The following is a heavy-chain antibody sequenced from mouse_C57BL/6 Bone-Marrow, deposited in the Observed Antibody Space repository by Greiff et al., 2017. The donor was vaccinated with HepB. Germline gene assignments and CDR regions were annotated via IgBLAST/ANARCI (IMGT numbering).Heavy chain of an antibody. J-gene: IGHJ1*03. V-gene: IGHV1-64*01. CDR3: AVLPWYFDV. CDR1: GYTFTSYW. D-gene: IGHD1-1*01. Sequence: QVQLQQPGAELVRPGASVKLSCKASGYTFTSYWMHWVKQRPGQGLEWIGMIHPNSGSTNYDEKFKSKATLTVDKSSSTAYMQLSSLTSEDSAVYYCAVLPWYFDVWGTGTTVTVSS. CDR2: IHPNSGST.